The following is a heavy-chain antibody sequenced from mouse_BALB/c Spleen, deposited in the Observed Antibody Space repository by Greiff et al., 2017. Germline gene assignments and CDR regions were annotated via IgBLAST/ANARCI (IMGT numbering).Heavy chain of an antibody. CDR3: ARQSKGFAY. D-gene: IGHD2-5*01. CDR1: GFTFSSYG. CDR2: ISSGGSYT. Sequence: EVMLVESGGDLVKPGGSLKLSCAASGFTFSSYGMSWVRQTPDKRLEWVATISSGGSYTYYPDSVKGRFTISRDNAKNTLYLQMSSLKSEDTAMYYCARQSKGFAYWGQGTLVTVSA. V-gene: IGHV5-6*01. J-gene: IGHJ3*01.